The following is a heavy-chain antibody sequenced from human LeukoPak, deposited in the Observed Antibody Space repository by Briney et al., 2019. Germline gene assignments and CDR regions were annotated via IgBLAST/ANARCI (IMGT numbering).Heavy chain of an antibody. V-gene: IGHV3-21*01. CDR3: AKLGAPPYY. Sequence: PGGSLRLSCAVSGLTFSSHTMSWVRQAPGKGLEWVSAIGSTSRYSHYIDSVKGRFSISRDNAKSSLYLRMNSLRAEDTAVYYCAKLGAPPYYWGQGILVTVSS. CDR2: IGSTSRYS. CDR1: GLTFSSHT. D-gene: IGHD3-16*01. J-gene: IGHJ4*02.